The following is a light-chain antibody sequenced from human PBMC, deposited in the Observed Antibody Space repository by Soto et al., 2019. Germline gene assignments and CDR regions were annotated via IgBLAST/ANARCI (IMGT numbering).Light chain of an antibody. V-gene: IGKV1-8*01. CDR2: AAS. CDR1: QGISSY. J-gene: IGKJ1*01. Sequence: AIRMTQSPSSFSASTGDRVPITCRARQGISSYLAWYQQKPGKAPKLLIYAASTLQSGVPSRFSGSGSGTDFTLTISCLQSEDFATYYCQQYYSYPRTFGQGTKVDI. CDR3: QQYYSYPRT.